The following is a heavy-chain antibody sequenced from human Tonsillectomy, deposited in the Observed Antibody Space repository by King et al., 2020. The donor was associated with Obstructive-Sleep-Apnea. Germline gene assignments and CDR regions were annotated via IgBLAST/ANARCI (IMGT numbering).Heavy chain of an antibody. J-gene: IGHJ4*02. V-gene: IGHV3-11*01. CDR2: ISSTGRTI. CDR3: ARETSEVPGDY. CDR1: GFTFSDYY. Sequence: VQLVESGGGLVKPGGSLRLSCAASGFTFSDYYMSWIRQAPGKGLEWGSYISSTGRTIYYVEPVKVRFTIARDNAKNSLYLQMNSLRADDTAVYYCARETSEVPGDYWGQGTLVTVSS. D-gene: IGHD4/OR15-4a*01.